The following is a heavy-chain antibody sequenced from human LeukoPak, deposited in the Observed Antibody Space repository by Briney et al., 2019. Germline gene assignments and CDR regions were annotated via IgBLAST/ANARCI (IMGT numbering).Heavy chain of an antibody. J-gene: IGHJ5*02. D-gene: IGHD2-15*01. Sequence: YPSETLSLTCAVCGGSFSGYYWSWIRQPPGKGLEWIGEINHSGSTNYNPSLRSRVTISVDTSKNQFSLKLSSVTAAGTAVYYCARGGILGYCSGGSCYNWFDPWGQGTLVTVSS. CDR3: ARGGILGYCSGGSCYNWFDP. CDR1: GGSFSGYY. CDR2: INHSGST. V-gene: IGHV4-34*01.